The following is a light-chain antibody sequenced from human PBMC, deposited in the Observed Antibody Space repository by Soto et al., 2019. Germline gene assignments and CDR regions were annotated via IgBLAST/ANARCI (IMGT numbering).Light chain of an antibody. CDR3: QQYNRYS. CDR1: QSVSSN. Sequence: EIVVTQSPATLSVSPWERATLSCRASQSVSSNLAWYQQKPGQAPRLLIYGASTRATGIPARFSGSGSGTECTLTISSLQPDDFATYYCQQYNRYSFGQGTKVDIK. J-gene: IGKJ1*01. CDR2: GAS. V-gene: IGKV3-15*01.